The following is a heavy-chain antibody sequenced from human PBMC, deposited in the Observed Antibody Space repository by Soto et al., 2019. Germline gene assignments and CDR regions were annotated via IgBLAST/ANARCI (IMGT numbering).Heavy chain of an antibody. J-gene: IGHJ4*02. CDR1: GYTFTSYG. D-gene: IGHD4-17*01. CDR2: ISAYNGNT. CDR3: ARDGRADNYGDYMDY. Sequence: ASVKVSCKASGYTFTSYGISWVRQAPGQGLEWMGWISAYNGNTNYAQKLQGRVTMTRDTSTGTGYVDLSSLRSEDTAVYYCARDGRADNYGDYMDYWGQGTLVTVSS. V-gene: IGHV1-18*01.